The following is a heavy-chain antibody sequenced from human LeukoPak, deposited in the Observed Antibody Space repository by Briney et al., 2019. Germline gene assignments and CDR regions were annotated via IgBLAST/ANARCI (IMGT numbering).Heavy chain of an antibody. V-gene: IGHV4-59*01. CDR1: GGSISSYY. J-gene: IGHJ4*02. CDR2: IYYSGST. D-gene: IGHD5-18*01. CDR3: ARLNVDTTMAHDY. Sequence: SETLSLTCTVSGGSISSYYWSWIRQPPGKGLEWIGYIYYSGSTNHNPSLKSRVTISVDTSKNQFSLKLSSVTAADTAVYYCARLNVDTTMAHDYWGQGTLVTVSS.